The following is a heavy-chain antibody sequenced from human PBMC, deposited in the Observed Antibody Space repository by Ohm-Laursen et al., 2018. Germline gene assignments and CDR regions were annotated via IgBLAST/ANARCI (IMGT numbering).Heavy chain of an antibody. Sequence: SLRLSCAASGFTFSTYTMNWVRRAPGKGLEWVSAISGSGGSTYYADSVKGRFTISRDNSKNTLYLQMNSLRAEDTAVYYCAKVVYSSYMDVWGQGTTVTVSS. CDR1: GFTFSTYT. CDR3: AKVVYSSYMDV. D-gene: IGHD2-8*01. CDR2: ISGSGGST. J-gene: IGHJ6*02. V-gene: IGHV3-23*01.